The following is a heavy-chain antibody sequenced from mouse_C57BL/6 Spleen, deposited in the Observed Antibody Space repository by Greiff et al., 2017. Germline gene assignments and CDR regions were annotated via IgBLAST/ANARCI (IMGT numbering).Heavy chain of an antibody. D-gene: IGHD1-1*01. CDR2: IDSETGGT. Sequence: QVQLQQSGAELVRPGASVTLSCKASGYTFTDYEMHWVKQTPVHGLEWIGAIDSETGGTAYTQKFKGKAILTADKSSSTAYMELRVLTSEDSAVYYCTRAEGPYDGSSYGWFADWGKGTLVTVSA. J-gene: IGHJ3*01. CDR3: TRAEGPYDGSSYGWFAD. CDR1: GYTFTDYE. V-gene: IGHV1-15*01.